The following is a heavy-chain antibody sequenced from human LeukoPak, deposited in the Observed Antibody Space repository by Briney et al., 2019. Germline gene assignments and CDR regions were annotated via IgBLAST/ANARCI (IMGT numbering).Heavy chain of an antibody. J-gene: IGHJ5*02. CDR1: AFSITNGYY. CDR3: ATSYPGYCGGGTCYSNWFDP. Sequence: PSETLSLTCAVSAFSITNGYYWGWIRQPPGKGLEWIGTIHHSGSTYYNSSLKSRLTISMDTSKNQFSLELTSVTATDTAMYYFATSYPGYCGGGTCYSNWFDPWGQGTLVTVSS. V-gene: IGHV4-38-2*01. D-gene: IGHD2-15*01. CDR2: IHHSGST.